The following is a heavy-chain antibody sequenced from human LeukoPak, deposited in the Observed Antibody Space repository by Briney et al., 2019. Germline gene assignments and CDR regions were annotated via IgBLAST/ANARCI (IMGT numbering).Heavy chain of an antibody. CDR1: GPTLSSYW. Sequence: GWSLTLSCPPSGPTLSSYWMTCVRQPAGKVLEWVANINQDGNKKYYGDSMKGRFTISRDNDKKSLYLQMNGLRVEDTAVYYCAEGTTGWGQGTLVTVS. CDR3: AEGTTG. CDR2: INQDGNKK. V-gene: IGHV3-7*01. D-gene: IGHD1-1*01. J-gene: IGHJ1*01.